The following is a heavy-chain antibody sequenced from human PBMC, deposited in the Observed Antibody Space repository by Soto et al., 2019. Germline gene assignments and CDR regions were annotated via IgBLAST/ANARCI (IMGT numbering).Heavy chain of an antibody. V-gene: IGHV6-1*01. Sequence: SQTLSLTCAISGDSVSSNTASWNWSSQSPSRGLEWLGRTYFRSKWYNDYAVSVKSRIIINPDTSNNQFSLQLNSVTPEDTAVYFCAKGDNLGPKTGYAFDPWGQGIMVTVSS. CDR3: AKGDNLGPKTGYAFDP. CDR1: GDSVSSNTAS. D-gene: IGHD5-12*01. CDR2: TYFRSKWYN. J-gene: IGHJ5*02.